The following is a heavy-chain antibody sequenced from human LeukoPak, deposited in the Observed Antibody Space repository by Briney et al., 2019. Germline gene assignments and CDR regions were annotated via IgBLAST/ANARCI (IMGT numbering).Heavy chain of an antibody. CDR1: GYTFTSYG. Sequence: ASVKVSCTASGYTFTSYGISWVRQAPGQGLEWMGWISAYNGNTNYAQKLQGRVTMTTDTSTSTAYMELRSLRSDDTAVYYCARDRPYLRQLLYKISDWFDPWGQGTLVTVSS. CDR2: ISAYNGNT. CDR3: ARDRPYLRQLLYKISDWFDP. J-gene: IGHJ5*02. D-gene: IGHD2-2*02. V-gene: IGHV1-18*01.